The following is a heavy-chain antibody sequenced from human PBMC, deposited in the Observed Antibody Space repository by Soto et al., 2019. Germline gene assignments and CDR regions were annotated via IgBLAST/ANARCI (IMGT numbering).Heavy chain of an antibody. CDR2: VSSSGSYT. J-gene: IGHJ2*01. D-gene: IGHD1-26*01. CDR1: GFNFGDYY. Sequence: PGGSLRLSCAASGFNFGDYYMAWIRQAPGKGLEWVSFVSSSGSYTKYSDTVGGRLTVSRDNGRNSLHLQLNNLRVEDTAVYYCARLRVGVNWYFDLWGRGTLVTVSS. V-gene: IGHV3-11*06. CDR3: ARLRVGVNWYFDL.